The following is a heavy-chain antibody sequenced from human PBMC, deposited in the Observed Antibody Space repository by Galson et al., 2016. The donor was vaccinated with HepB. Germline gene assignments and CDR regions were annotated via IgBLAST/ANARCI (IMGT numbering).Heavy chain of an antibody. V-gene: IGHV3-33*01. CDR3: VRDFGAGYSYGWFEF. Sequence: SLRLSCAASGFSFSTYGMHWVRQAPGKGLEWVALIYYDGGNKYYADSVRGRFTISRDNSKSTLYLQMDSLRAEDTAVYYCVRDFGAGYSYGWFEFWGQGTLVTVSS. D-gene: IGHD5-18*01. J-gene: IGHJ4*02. CDR2: IYYDGGNK. CDR1: GFSFSTYG.